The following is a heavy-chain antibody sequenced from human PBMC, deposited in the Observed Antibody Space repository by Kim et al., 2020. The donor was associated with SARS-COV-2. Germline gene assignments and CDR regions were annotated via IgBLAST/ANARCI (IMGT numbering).Heavy chain of an antibody. CDR2: ISYDGSNE. V-gene: IGHV3-30*18. Sequence: GGSLRLSCAASGFTFSSYGMHWVRQAPGKGLEWVAIISYDGSNENYADSVKGRFTISRDNSKNTLYLQMNSLRAEDTAVYYCAKLSSLGHPWELLPPTDFDYWGQGTLVTVSS. J-gene: IGHJ4*02. D-gene: IGHD1-26*01. CDR1: GFTFSSYG. CDR3: AKLSSLGHPWELLPPTDFDY.